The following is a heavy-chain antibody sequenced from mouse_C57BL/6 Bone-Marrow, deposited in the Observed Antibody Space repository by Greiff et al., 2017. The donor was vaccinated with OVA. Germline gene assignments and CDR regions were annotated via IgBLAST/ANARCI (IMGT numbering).Heavy chain of an antibody. D-gene: IGHD4-1*01. Sequence: QVQLQQPGAELVRPGSSVKLSCKASGYTFTSYWMHWVKQRPIQGLEWIGNIDPSDSETHYNQKFKDKATLTVDKSSSTAYMQLSSLTSEDSAVYYCARLTGTGDGFAYWGQGTLVTVSA. CDR2: IDPSDSET. J-gene: IGHJ3*01. CDR3: ARLTGTGDGFAY. V-gene: IGHV1-52*01. CDR1: GYTFTSYW.